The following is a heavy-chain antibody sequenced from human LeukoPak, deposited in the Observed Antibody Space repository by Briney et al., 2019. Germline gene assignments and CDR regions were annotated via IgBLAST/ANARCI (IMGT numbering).Heavy chain of an antibody. D-gene: IGHD6-13*01. J-gene: IGHJ4*02. CDR1: GFTFSSYG. Sequence: PGGSLRLSCEASGFTFSSYGMHWVRQAPGKGLEWVAFIRYDGINKYYADSVKGRFTNSRDNSKNTLYLEMNSLRPEDTAVYYCAKIGIAWAYWGQGTLVTVSS. V-gene: IGHV3-30*02. CDR3: AKIGIAWAY. CDR2: IRYDGINK.